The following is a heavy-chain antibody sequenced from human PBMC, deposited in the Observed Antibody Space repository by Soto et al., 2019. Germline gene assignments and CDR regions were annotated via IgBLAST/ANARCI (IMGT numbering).Heavy chain of an antibody. V-gene: IGHV1-46*01. CDR1: GYTFTSYY. D-gene: IGHD5-12*01. CDR3: AREGNGYNLGPSVDFDY. Sequence: QVQLVQSGAEVKKPGASVKVSCKASGYTFTSYYMYWVRQAPGQGLEWMGVINPSGGSTDYAQKFQGRVTMTRDTSTSTVYMDLSSLRSEDTAVFYCAREGNGYNLGPSVDFDYWGQGTLVTVSS. J-gene: IGHJ4*02. CDR2: INPSGGST.